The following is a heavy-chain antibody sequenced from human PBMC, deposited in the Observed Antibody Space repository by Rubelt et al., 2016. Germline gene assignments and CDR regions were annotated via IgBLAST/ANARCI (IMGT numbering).Heavy chain of an antibody. V-gene: IGHV4-59*01. J-gene: IGHJ4*02. CDR1: GGSISSYY. Sequence: QLQLQESGPGLVKPSETLTLTCTVSGGSISSYYWSWIRQPPGKGLEWIGYIYYSGSTNYNPSLKSRVTISVETAKNQFSLKLSAVTAAETAVYYCARAPSPVGATIYFDYWGQGTLVTVSS. D-gene: IGHD1-26*01. CDR3: ARAPSPVGATIYFDY. CDR2: IYYSGST.